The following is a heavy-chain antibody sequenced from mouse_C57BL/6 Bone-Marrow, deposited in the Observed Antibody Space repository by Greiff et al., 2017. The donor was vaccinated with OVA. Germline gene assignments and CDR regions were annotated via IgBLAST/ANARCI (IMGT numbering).Heavy chain of an antibody. V-gene: IGHV1-54*01. J-gene: IGHJ2*01. CDR1: GYAFTNYL. D-gene: IGHD6-1*01. Sequence: VHLVESGAELVRPGTSVKVSCKASGYAFTNYLIEWVKQRPGQGLEWIGVINPGSGGTNYNEKFKGKATLTADKSSSTAYMQLSSLTSEDSAVYFCARGPLGFDYWGQGTTLTVSS. CDR3: ARGPLGFDY. CDR2: INPGSGGT.